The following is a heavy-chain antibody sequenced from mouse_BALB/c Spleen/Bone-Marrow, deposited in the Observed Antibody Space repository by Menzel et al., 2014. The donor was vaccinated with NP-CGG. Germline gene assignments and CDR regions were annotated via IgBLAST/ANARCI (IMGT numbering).Heavy chain of an antibody. CDR1: GYIFSSYW. V-gene: IGHV1-9*01. D-gene: IGHD2-1*01. J-gene: IGHJ2*01. Sequence: VKLVESGAELMKPGASMKISCKATGYIFSSYWIEWVKQRPGHGLEWIGEILPGSGSTNYNEQFKGKATFTADASSSTAYMELSSLTSEDSAVYYCARFYYGNPTGYFDYWGQGTTLTVSS. CDR3: ARFYYGNPTGYFDY. CDR2: ILPGSGST.